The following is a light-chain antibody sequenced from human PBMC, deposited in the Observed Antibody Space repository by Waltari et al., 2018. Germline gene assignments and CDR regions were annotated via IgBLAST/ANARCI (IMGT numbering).Light chain of an antibody. Sequence: DIQMTQSPSTLSASVGDRVTITCRASQTINGWLAWYQQKPGKAPEHLIHDASTLESWVPPMFSGSGSGTEFTLTISSVQPEDVATYYCQQYLLFWTFGQGTRVEIK. V-gene: IGKV1-5*01. CDR2: DAS. CDR1: QTINGW. J-gene: IGKJ1*01. CDR3: QQYLLFWT.